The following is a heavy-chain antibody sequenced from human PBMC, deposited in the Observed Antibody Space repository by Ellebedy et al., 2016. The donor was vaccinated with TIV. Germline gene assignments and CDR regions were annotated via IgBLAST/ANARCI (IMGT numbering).Heavy chain of an antibody. V-gene: IGHV4-34*01. CDR1: GGAFSGYY. Sequence: MPSETLSLTCAVYGGAFSGYYWSWIRQPPGKGLEWIGEINHSGSANYNPSLKSRVTISVDTSKNQFSLKVSSVTAADTAVYYCARAGYYDSSGYHWFDPWGQGTLVTVSS. J-gene: IGHJ5*02. CDR3: ARAGYYDSSGYHWFDP. D-gene: IGHD3-22*01. CDR2: INHSGSA.